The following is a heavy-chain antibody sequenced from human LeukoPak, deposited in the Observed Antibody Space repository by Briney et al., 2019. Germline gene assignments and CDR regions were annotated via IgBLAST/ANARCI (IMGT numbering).Heavy chain of an antibody. J-gene: IGHJ4*02. CDR1: GGSLSGYY. Sequence: SETLSLTCAVYGGSLSGYYWSWIRQPPGKGLEWIGEINHSGSTNYNPSLKSRVTISVDTSKNQFSLKLSPVTAADTAVYYCARDYSGSSYWGQGTLVTVSS. D-gene: IGHD1-26*01. V-gene: IGHV4-34*01. CDR3: ARDYSGSSY. CDR2: INHSGST.